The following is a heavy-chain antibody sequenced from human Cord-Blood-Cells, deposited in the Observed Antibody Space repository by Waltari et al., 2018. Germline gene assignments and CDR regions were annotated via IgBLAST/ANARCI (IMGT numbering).Heavy chain of an antibody. J-gene: IGHJ3*02. CDR1: GGSFSGYY. D-gene: IGHD4-4*01. Sequence: QVQLQQWGAGLLKPSETLSLTCAVYGGSFSGYYWSWFRQPPGKGLEWIGEINHSGSTNYNPSLKSRVTISVDTSKNQFSLKLSSVTAADTAVYYCARGVTVTRNAVDIWGQGTMVTVSS. CDR2: INHSGST. V-gene: IGHV4-34*01. CDR3: ARGVTVTRNAVDI.